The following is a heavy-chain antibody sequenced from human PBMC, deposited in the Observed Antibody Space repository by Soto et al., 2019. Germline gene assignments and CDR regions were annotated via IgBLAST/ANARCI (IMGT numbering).Heavy chain of an antibody. D-gene: IGHD6-6*01. CDR2: IYYSGST. CDR1: GGSISSYY. J-gene: IGHJ5*02. CDR3: AREGRIAADFDP. V-gene: IGHV4-59*01. Sequence: SETLSLTCTVSGGSISSYYWSWIRQPPGKGLEWIGYIYYSGSTNYNPSLKSRVTISVDTSKNQFSLKLSSVTAADTAVYYCAREGRIAADFDPWGQGTLVTVSS.